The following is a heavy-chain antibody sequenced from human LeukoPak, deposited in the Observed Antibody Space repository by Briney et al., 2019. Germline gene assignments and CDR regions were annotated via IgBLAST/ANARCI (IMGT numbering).Heavy chain of an antibody. CDR3: ASNTLSGSGYMDY. CDR1: GGSISGYY. D-gene: IGHD3-3*01. J-gene: IGHJ4*02. V-gene: IGHV4-59*01. CDR2: IYYSGST. Sequence: SETLSLTCTASGGSISGYYWSWIRQPAGKGLEWIGYIYYSGSTNYNPSLKSRVTISVDTSKNQFSLKLSSVTAADTAGYYCASNTLSGSGYMDYWGQGTLVTVSS.